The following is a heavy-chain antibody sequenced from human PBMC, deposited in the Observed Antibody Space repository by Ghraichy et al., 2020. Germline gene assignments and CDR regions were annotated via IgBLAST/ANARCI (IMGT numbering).Heavy chain of an antibody. CDR1: GFSLSTSGMC. CDR2: IDWDDDK. D-gene: IGHD6-6*01. V-gene: IGHV2-70*11. Sequence: SGPTLVKPTQTLTLTCTFSGFSLSTSGMCVSWIRQPPGKALEWLARIDWDDDKYYSTSLKTRLTISKDTSKNQVVLTMTNMDPVDTATYYCARITTYKSIAAPFDYWGQGTLVTVSS. J-gene: IGHJ4*02. CDR3: ARITTYKSIAAPFDY.